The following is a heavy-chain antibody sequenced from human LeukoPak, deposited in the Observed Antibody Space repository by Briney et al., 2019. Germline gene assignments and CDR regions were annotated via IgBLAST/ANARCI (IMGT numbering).Heavy chain of an antibody. D-gene: IGHD6-19*01. V-gene: IGHV4-59*08. Sequence: SETLSLTCTVSGGSISSYYWSWIRQPPGKGLEWIGYIYYSGSTNCSPALKSRVTISVDTSENQFSLKLSSVTAADTAVYYCARAPPLIYSSGSFPLFDYWGQGTLVTVSS. J-gene: IGHJ4*02. CDR3: ARAPPLIYSSGSFPLFDY. CDR2: IYYSGST. CDR1: GGSISSYY.